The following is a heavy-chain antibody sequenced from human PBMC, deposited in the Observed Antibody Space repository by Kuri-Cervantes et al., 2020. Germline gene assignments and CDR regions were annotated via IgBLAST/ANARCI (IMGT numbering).Heavy chain of an antibody. D-gene: IGHD1-26*01. Sequence: GESLKISCAASGFTFSSYGMHWVRQAPGKGLEWVAFIRYDGSNRYYADSVKGRFTISRDNSKNTLYLQMNSLRAEDTAVYYCAKDPNTLSIVGAAVAFDSWGQGTLVTVSS. CDR3: AKDPNTLSIVGAAVAFDS. CDR1: GFTFSSYG. V-gene: IGHV3-30*02. J-gene: IGHJ4*02. CDR2: IRYDGSNR.